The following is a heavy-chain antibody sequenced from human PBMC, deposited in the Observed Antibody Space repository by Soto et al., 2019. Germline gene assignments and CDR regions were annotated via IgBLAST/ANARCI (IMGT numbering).Heavy chain of an antibody. CDR1: GGSIYRSGYY. J-gene: IGHJ4*02. D-gene: IGHD2-15*01. Sequence: NPSETLSLTCTVSGGSIYRSGYYWGWIRQPPGRGLDWIGNIDYTGVTYSNPSLKSRVTISRDTSKNQFSLKFTSVTAAVPALYYCGKVLVGATGHTDSDSWGPGTLVTVSS. CDR2: IDYTGVT. V-gene: IGHV4-39*01. CDR3: GKVLVGATGHTDSDS.